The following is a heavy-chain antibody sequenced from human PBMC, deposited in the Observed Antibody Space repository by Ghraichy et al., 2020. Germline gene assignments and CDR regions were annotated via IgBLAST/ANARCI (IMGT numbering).Heavy chain of an antibody. CDR1: GGSISSYY. Sequence: SETLSLTCTVSGGSISSYYWSWIRQPPGKGLEWIGYIYTSGSTNYNPSLKSRVTISVDTSKNQFFLKLSSVTAADTAVYYCAAHRIIAAFGTRAEDFDYWGQGTLVTVSS. D-gene: IGHD6-13*01. V-gene: IGHV4-4*09. CDR2: IYTSGST. CDR3: AAHRIIAAFGTRAEDFDY. J-gene: IGHJ4*02.